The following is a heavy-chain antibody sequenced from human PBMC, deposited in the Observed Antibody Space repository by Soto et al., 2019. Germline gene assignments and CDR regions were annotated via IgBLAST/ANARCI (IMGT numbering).Heavy chain of an antibody. Sequence: GASVKVSCKASGYTFTSYAMHWVRQAPGQRLEWMGWINAGNGNTKYSQKFQGRVTITRDTSASTAYMELSSLRSEDTAVYYCARDEVEVDYGDYENWFDPWGQGTLVTVSS. CDR2: INAGNGNT. J-gene: IGHJ5*02. D-gene: IGHD4-17*01. CDR3: ARDEVEVDYGDYENWFDP. CDR1: GYTFTSYA. V-gene: IGHV1-3*01.